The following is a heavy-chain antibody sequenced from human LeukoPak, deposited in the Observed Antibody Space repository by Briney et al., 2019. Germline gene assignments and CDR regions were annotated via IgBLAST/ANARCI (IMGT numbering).Heavy chain of an antibody. CDR3: ARENIPIAVAGIRSWFDP. V-gene: IGHV4-34*01. Sequence: SETLSLTCAVYGGSFSGYYWSWIRQPPGKGLEWIGEINHSGSTNYNPSLKSRVTISVDTSKNQFSLQLNSVTPEDTAVYYCARENIPIAVAGIRSWFDPWGQGTLVTVSS. CDR1: GGSFSGYY. J-gene: IGHJ5*02. CDR2: INHSGST. D-gene: IGHD6-19*01.